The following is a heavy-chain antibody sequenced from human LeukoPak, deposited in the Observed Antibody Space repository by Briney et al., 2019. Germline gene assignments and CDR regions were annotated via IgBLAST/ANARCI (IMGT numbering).Heavy chain of an antibody. V-gene: IGHV3-21*01. D-gene: IGHD2-2*01. CDR1: GFTFSDYS. Sequence: PGGSLRLSCAASGFTFSDYSMNWVRQAPGKGLEWVSSISASSNYIYYADSVKGRFTISRDNAKNSLHLQMSSLRAEDTAVYYCARDASTRCYLCEVDYWGQGTLVTVSS. CDR3: ARDASTRCYLCEVDY. J-gene: IGHJ4*02. CDR2: ISASSNYI.